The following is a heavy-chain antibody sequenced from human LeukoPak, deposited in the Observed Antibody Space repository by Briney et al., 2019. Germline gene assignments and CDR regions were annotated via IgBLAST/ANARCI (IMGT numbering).Heavy chain of an antibody. CDR2: IRNDASNE. CDR1: GFTFSTNG. D-gene: IGHD5-24*01. J-gene: IGHJ4*02. V-gene: IGHV3-30*02. CDR3: AKVPNRWATLDF. Sequence: GGSLRLSCAASGFTFSTNGMHWVRQAPGNGLEWVAFIRNDASNEYYVDSVKGRFTISRDNSKDTLYLQMNSLRLEDTAVYYCAKVPNRWATLDFWGQGTLVTVSS.